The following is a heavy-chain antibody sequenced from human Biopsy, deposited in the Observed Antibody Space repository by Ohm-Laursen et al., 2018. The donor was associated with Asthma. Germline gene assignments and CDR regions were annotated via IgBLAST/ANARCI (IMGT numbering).Heavy chain of an antibody. V-gene: IGHV4-30-4*02. CDR2: IYYIGST. Sequence: PSDTLSPTCTVSGGSISSGAYYWSWVRQPPRKGLEWIGYIYYIGSTYYNPSLKSRVAISLDTSKDQFSLKLSSVTTADTAVYFCARRGGVRRYFDYWGQGTLVTVSS. D-gene: IGHD3-16*01. CDR1: GGSISSGAYY. CDR3: ARRGGVRRYFDY. J-gene: IGHJ4*02.